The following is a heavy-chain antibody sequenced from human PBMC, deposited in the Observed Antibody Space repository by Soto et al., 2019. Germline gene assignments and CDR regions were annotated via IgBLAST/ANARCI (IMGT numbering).Heavy chain of an antibody. V-gene: IGHV4-34*01. D-gene: IGHD3-3*01. CDR2: VNHSGEA. Sequence: SETLSLTCGVYGGSFRNYYWIWVRQPPGKGLEWIGEVNHSGEATYNPSLQSRVSISLDTSNNHFSLKMTSVTAADTAIYFCARAERLTRTWFVHWGQGIQGSVS. CDR3: ARAERLTRTWFVH. CDR1: GGSFRNYY. J-gene: IGHJ5*02.